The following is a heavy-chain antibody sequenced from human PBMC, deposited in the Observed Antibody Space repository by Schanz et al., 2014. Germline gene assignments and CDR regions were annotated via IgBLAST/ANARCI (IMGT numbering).Heavy chain of an antibody. Sequence: EVQLLESGGGLVQPGGSLRLSCAASGFTFSAYAMTWVRQIPGKGLEWVSAISASGGTIYYADSVKGRFTISRDNSKNTLFLQMNSLRAEDTAVYYCAASSGWHPSTDYWGQGTLVTVSS. CDR3: AASSGWHPSTDY. V-gene: IGHV3-23*01. D-gene: IGHD6-19*01. CDR1: GFTFSAYA. J-gene: IGHJ4*02. CDR2: ISASGGTI.